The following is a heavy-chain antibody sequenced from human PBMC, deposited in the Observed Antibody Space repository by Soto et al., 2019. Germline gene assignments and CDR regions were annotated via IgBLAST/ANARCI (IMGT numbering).Heavy chain of an antibody. D-gene: IGHD3-10*01. V-gene: IGHV3-21*01. CDR2: ISSSSSYI. CDR3: ARETMARGVILYSFYYYGMDV. J-gene: IGHJ6*02. CDR1: GFTLSSYS. Sequence: GGSLRLSCAASGFTLSSYSMNWVRQAPGKGLEWVSSISSSSSYIYYAESVKGRFAISRDNAKNSQYLQMNSLRDEDTAVYYCARETMARGVILYSFYYYGMDVWGQGTTVTVSS.